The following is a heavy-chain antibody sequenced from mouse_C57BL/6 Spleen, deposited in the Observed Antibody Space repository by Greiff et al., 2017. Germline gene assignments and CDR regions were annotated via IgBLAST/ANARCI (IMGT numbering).Heavy chain of an antibody. J-gene: IGHJ2*01. V-gene: IGHV1-64*01. CDR3: AREGGGDLGPFDY. CDR2: IHPNSGST. Sequence: QVQLQQPGAELVKPGASVKLSCKASGYTFTSYWMHWVKQRPGQGLEWIGMIHPNSGSTNYNEKFKSKATLTVDKSSSTAYMQLSSLTSEDSAVYYGAREGGGDLGPFDYWGQGTTLTVSS. CDR1: GYTFTSYW. D-gene: IGHD1-1*02.